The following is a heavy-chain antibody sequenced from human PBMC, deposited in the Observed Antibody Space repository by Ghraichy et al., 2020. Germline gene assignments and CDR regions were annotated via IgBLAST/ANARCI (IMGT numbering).Heavy chain of an antibody. CDR1: GGSMSSNH. D-gene: IGHD6-19*01. V-gene: IGHV4-59*01. Sequence: SETLSLTCTVSGGSMSSNHWSWIRQSPGKALEWIGYIYYSGSTNYNPSLKGRVTISLDTSKNQFSLKLSSVTAADTAVYYCGRGAGWWDHWGQGILVTVSS. CDR3: GRGAGWWDH. J-gene: IGHJ5*02. CDR2: IYYSGST.